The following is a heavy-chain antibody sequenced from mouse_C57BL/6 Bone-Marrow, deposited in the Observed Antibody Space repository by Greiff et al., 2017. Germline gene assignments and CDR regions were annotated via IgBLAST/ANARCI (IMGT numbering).Heavy chain of an antibody. D-gene: IGHD2-4*01. CDR3: AGDYDEDAMDY. V-gene: IGHV1-78*01. CDR1: GYTFTDHT. Sequence: VQLQQSDAELVKPGASVKISCKVSGYTFTDHTLHWMKQRPYQGLAWIGYIYPRDGSTKYNEKFKGKATLTADKSSSTAYMQLNSLTSEDSAVYFCAGDYDEDAMDYWGQGTSVTVSS. J-gene: IGHJ4*01. CDR2: IYPRDGST.